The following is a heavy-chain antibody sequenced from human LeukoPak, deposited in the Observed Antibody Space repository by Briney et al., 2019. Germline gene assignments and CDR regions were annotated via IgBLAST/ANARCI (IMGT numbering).Heavy chain of an antibody. D-gene: IGHD1-26*01. Sequence: GGSLRLSCTASGFTLSKYAMNWVRQTPGKGLAWVSAISGSGTSTYYADSVKGRFTISRDNSKNTLFLQMSSLRAEDTAVYYCAKDSRELLPRYYFDYWGQGTLVTVSS. CDR1: GFTLSKYA. J-gene: IGHJ4*02. CDR2: ISGSGTST. V-gene: IGHV3-23*01. CDR3: AKDSRELLPRYYFDY.